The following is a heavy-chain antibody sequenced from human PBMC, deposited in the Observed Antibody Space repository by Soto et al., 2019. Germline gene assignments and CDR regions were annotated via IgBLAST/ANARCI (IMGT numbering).Heavy chain of an antibody. CDR3: AATIFYYGMDV. CDR1: GYTFTNYW. J-gene: IGHJ6*02. D-gene: IGHD3-3*01. V-gene: IGHV5-51*01. CDR2: IYPGDSDT. Sequence: PGESLKISCKGSGYTFTNYWIGWVRQMPGKGPEWMGIIYPGDSDTKYNPSFQGQVTISADKSITTTYLQWSSLKASDTAIYYCAATIFYYGMDVWGQGPTVSVSS.